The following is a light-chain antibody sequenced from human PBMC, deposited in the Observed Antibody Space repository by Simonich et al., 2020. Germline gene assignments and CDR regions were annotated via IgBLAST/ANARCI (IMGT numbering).Light chain of an antibody. CDR3: YSAADNNRV. J-gene: IGLJ3*02. V-gene: IGLV2-11*01. CDR2: DVS. Sequence: QSALTQPRSVSGSPGQSVTISCTGTSSDVGGYNYVSWYQQHPGKAPKLMIYDVSKRPSGVPDRFSGSKSGNTASLTISGLQVEDEADYYCYSAADNNRVFGGGTKLTVL. CDR1: SSDVGGYNY.